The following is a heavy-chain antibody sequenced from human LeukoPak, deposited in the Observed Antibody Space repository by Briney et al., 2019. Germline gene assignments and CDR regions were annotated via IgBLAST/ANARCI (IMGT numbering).Heavy chain of an antibody. CDR2: INYSANT. CDR3: ARGKRTRYYYDSSGYPDY. D-gene: IGHD3-22*01. Sequence: KTSETLSLTCSVSGDSISRSSFYRGWIRQPPGKGLEWIGSINYSANTYYNPSLKSRVTISVDTSKNQFSLKLSSVTAADTAVYYCARGKRTRYYYDSSGYPDYWGQGTLVTVSS. V-gene: IGHV4-39*07. J-gene: IGHJ4*02. CDR1: GDSISRSSFY.